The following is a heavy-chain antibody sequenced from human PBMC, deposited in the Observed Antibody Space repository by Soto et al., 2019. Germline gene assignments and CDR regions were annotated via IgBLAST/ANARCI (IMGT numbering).Heavy chain of an antibody. Sequence: GGSLRLSCAASGFTFSSYAMSWVRQAPGKGLEWVSAISGSGGSTYYADSVKGRFTISRDNSKNTLCLQMNSLRAEDTAVYYCAKDRGYCSGGSCEYYYYYGMDVWGQGTTVTVSS. J-gene: IGHJ6*02. CDR2: ISGSGGST. D-gene: IGHD2-15*01. V-gene: IGHV3-23*01. CDR1: GFTFSSYA. CDR3: AKDRGYCSGGSCEYYYYYGMDV.